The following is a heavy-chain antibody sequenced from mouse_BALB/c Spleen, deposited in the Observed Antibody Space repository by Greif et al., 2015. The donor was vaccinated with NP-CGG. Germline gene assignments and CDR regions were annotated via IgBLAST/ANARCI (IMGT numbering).Heavy chain of an antibody. V-gene: IGHV5-15*02. CDR3: ARDYYGSSYWYFDV. CDR1: GFTFSDYG. CDR2: ISNLAYSI. D-gene: IGHD1-1*01. Sequence: EVKLVESGGGLVQPGGSRKLSCAASGFTFSDYGIAWVRQAPGKGPEWVAFISNLAYSIYYADTVTGRFTISRENAKNTLYQEMSSLRSEDTAMYYCARDYYGSSYWYFDVWGAGTTVTVSS. J-gene: IGHJ1*01.